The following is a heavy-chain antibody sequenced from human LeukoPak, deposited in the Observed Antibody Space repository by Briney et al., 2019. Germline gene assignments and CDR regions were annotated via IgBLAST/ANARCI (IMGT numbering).Heavy chain of an antibody. CDR3: ARLALVGATTSDAFDI. J-gene: IGHJ3*02. V-gene: IGHV3-30-3*01. Sequence: GGSLRLSCAASGFTFSSYAMHWVRQAPGKGLEWVAVISYDGSNKYYADSVKGRFTISRDNSKNTLYLQMNSLRAEDTAVYYCARLALVGATTSDAFDIWGQGTMVTVSS. D-gene: IGHD1-26*01. CDR2: ISYDGSNK. CDR1: GFTFSSYA.